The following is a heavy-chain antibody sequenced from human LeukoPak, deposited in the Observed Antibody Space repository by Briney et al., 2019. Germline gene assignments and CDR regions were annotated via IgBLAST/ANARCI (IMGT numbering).Heavy chain of an antibody. D-gene: IGHD2-2*01. Sequence: GGSLRLSCAASGFTFSSYAMHWVRQAPGKGLEWVAVISYDGSNKYYADSVKGRFTISRDNSKNTLYLQMNSLRAEDTAVYYSARDFPPGSTNHYYYYYGMDVWGQGTTVTVSS. CDR1: GFTFSSYA. J-gene: IGHJ6*02. CDR3: ARDFPPGSTNHYYYYYGMDV. CDR2: ISYDGSNK. V-gene: IGHV3-30*04.